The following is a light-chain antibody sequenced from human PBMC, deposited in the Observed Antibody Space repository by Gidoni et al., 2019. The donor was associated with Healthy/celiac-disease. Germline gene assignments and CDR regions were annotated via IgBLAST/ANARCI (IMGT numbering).Light chain of an antibody. V-gene: IGKV1-27*01. Sequence: DIQMTQSPSSLSASVGDRVTSTCRASQGISNYLAWYQEKPGKVPKLLIYAASTLQSGVPSRFSGSGSGTDFTLTIILLQPEDVATYYCQKYNSPPWTFGQGTKVEIK. CDR2: AAS. CDR3: QKYNSPPWT. CDR1: QGISNY. J-gene: IGKJ1*01.